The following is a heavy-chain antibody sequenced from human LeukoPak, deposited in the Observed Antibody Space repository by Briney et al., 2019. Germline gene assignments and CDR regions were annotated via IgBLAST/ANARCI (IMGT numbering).Heavy chain of an antibody. J-gene: IGHJ4*02. CDR1: GFSFSSYS. D-gene: IGHD3-10*01. V-gene: IGHV3-48*02. CDR2: ISSSTSTI. CDR3: ARTSYYGSGTYYPVFDS. Sequence: GGSLRLSCAAPGFSFSSYSMNWVRQAPGKGLEWVSYISSSTSTIDYADSVRGRFTISRDNAKNSLYLQMNSLRDEDTAVYYCARTSYYGSGTYYPVFDSWGQGTLVTVSS.